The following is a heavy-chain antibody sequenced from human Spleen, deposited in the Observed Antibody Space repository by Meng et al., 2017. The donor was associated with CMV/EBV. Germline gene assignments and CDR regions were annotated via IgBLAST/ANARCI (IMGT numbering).Heavy chain of an antibody. CDR3: ARVEYYYYGMDV. Sequence: SETLSLTCTVSGGSISSSGYYWGWIRQSPGKGLEWIGSMYYSGSTNYNPSLKSRVTISVDTSKNQFSLKLSSVTAADTAVYYCARVEYYYYGMDVWGQGTTVTVSS. D-gene: IGHD3-3*01. J-gene: IGHJ6*02. V-gene: IGHV4-39*07. CDR2: MYYSGST. CDR1: GGSISSSGYY.